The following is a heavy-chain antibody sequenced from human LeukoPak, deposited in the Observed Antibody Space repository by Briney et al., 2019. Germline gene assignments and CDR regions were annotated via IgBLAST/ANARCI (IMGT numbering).Heavy chain of an antibody. D-gene: IGHD1-14*01. CDR2: ISGSGGST. CDR1: GFTFSSYS. CDR3: AKDIRMDPY. J-gene: IGHJ4*02. Sequence: GGSLRLSCAASGFTFSSYSMNWVRQAPGKGLEWVSTISGSGGSTYYADSVKGRFTISRDNSKNTLYLEMNGLRAEDTAVYYCAKDIRMDPYWGQGTLVTVSS. V-gene: IGHV3-23*01.